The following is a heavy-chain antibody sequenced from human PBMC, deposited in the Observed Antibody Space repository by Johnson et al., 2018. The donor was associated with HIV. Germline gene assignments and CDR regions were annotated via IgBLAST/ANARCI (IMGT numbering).Heavy chain of an antibody. CDR2: ISGSARST. V-gene: IGHV3-23*04. CDR3: AKDRITQGIYDAFDI. J-gene: IGHJ3*02. Sequence: VQLVESGGGLVQSGGSLRLSCAASGFTFSACAMSLVRQAPGKGLEWVSAISGSARSTYYADSVRGRFTISTDNSKKTLFLQMNSLRVEDTAVYYCAKDRITQGIYDAFDIWGQGTVVTVSS. D-gene: IGHD3-3*02. CDR1: GFTFSACA.